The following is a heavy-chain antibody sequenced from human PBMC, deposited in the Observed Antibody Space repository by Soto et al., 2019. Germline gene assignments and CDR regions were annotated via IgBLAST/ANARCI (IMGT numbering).Heavy chain of an antibody. V-gene: IGHV3-23*01. J-gene: IGHJ6*02. CDR3: VKDRATIFGVIWKYGMDV. CDR1: GFKFRSYG. D-gene: IGHD3-3*01. Sequence: EEQLLESGGGLVEPGGSLRLSCVASGFKFRSYGMAWVRQAPGKGLGWVSDINESGGTTNYADSVRGRFAISRDNSRNTLDLLMNSLRPEDTAVYYCVKDRATIFGVIWKYGMDVWGQGTTVYVSS. CDR2: INESGGTT.